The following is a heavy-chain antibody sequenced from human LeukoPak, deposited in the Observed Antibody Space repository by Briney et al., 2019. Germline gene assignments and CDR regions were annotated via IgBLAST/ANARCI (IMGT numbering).Heavy chain of an antibody. Sequence: GGSLXXXXXXXXXXXXNXWXSWVRQAPGXGLEWVANIKQDGSETYYVDSVKGRFTISRDNAKNSLSLQMNSLRAEDTAVYYCARQRGSGCLDYWGQGTLVTVSS. CDR1: XXXXXNXW. V-gene: IGHV3-7*01. D-gene: IGHD6-19*01. J-gene: IGHJ4*02. CDR3: ARQRGSGCLDY. CDR2: IKQDGSET.